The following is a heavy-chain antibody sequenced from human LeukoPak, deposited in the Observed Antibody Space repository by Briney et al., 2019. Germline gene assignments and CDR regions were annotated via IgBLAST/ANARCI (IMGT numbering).Heavy chain of an antibody. J-gene: IGHJ4*02. Sequence: SETLSLTCTVSGGSISSYYWSWIRQPPGKGLEWIGYIYYSGGTKYNPSLKSRVTISLDTSENQISLKLSSVTAADTAVYYCARDRTRLLYYYDSSGYYGYWGQGTLVTVSS. CDR3: ARDRTRLLYYYDSSGYYGY. CDR1: GGSISSYY. V-gene: IGHV4-59*12. D-gene: IGHD3-22*01. CDR2: IYYSGGT.